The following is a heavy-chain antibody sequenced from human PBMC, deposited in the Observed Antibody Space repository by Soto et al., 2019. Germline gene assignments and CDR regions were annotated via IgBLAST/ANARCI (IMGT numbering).Heavy chain of an antibody. CDR2: IYYSGST. V-gene: IGHV4-59*01. CDR3: ARVDCSGGSCYSRWAWFDP. J-gene: IGHJ5*02. D-gene: IGHD2-15*01. CDR1: GCSISSYY. Sequence: SETLSLTCTFSGCSISSYYWSWIRQPPGKGLEWIGYIYYSGSTNYNPSLKSRVTISVDTSKNQFSLKLSSVTAADTAVYYCARVDCSGGSCYSRWAWFDPWGQGTLVTVS.